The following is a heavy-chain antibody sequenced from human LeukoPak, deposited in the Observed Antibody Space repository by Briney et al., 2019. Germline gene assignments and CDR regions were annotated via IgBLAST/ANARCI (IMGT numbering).Heavy chain of an antibody. CDR1: GYTFTSYG. CDR2: ISAYNGKT. D-gene: IGHD4-11*01. Sequence: GASVKVSCTSSGYTFTSYGITWVRQAPGQGLGWMGWISAYNGKTNHAQKLQGRVTMSTDTSTSTAYMELSSLRSEDTAVYYCAREYYSSYYYYYGMDVWGQGTTVTVS. J-gene: IGHJ6*02. V-gene: IGHV1-18*01. CDR3: AREYYSSYYYYYGMDV.